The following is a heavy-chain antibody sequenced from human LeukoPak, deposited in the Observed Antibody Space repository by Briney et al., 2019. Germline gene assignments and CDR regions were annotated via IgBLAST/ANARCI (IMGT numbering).Heavy chain of an antibody. CDR2: IDSSGST. CDR1: GGSISYYY. J-gene: IGHJ4*02. V-gene: IGHV4-4*07. CDR3: ARDPGDLENFDY. Sequence: SETLSLTCTVSGGSISYYYWSWIRQPAGKGLEWIGRIDSSGSTTYNPSLKSRVTMSVDTAKNQFSLILSSVTAADTAVYYCARDPGDLENFDYWGQRTLVTVSS. D-gene: IGHD3-16*01.